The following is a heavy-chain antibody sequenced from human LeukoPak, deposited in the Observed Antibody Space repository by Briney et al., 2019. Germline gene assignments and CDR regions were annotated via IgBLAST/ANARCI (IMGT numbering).Heavy chain of an antibody. D-gene: IGHD6-19*01. CDR1: GFTFSRYN. CDR2: ISSSGDYI. V-gene: IGHV3-21*01. J-gene: IGHJ6*04. Sequence: GGSLRLSCAASGFTFSRYNINWVRQAPGKGLEWVSSISSSGDYIYYADSVKGRFTISRDNAKNSLYLQMNSLRVEDTAVYYCARGGSSGWYVDVWGKGTTVTVSS. CDR3: ARGGSSGWYVDV.